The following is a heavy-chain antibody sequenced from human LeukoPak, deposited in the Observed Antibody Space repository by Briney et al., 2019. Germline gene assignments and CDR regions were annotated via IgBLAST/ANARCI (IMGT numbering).Heavy chain of an antibody. J-gene: IGHJ4*02. CDR3: ARDAFYYDSSGSLAY. V-gene: IGHV4-4*07. CDR2: IYTSGST. Sequence: PSETLSLTCTVSGTSINNYYWSWIRQPAGKELEWIGRIYTSGSTNYNPPLKSRVTMSVDTSRNQFSLRLSSVTAADTAVYYCARDAFYYDSSGSLAYWGQGTLVTVSS. D-gene: IGHD3-22*01. CDR1: GTSINNYY.